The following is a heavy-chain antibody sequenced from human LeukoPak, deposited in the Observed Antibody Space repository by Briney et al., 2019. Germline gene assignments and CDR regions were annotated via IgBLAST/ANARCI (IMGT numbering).Heavy chain of an antibody. Sequence: GGSLRLSCAASGFTFSSYAISWVRQAPGKGLEWVSAISGSGGSTYYADSVKGRFTISRDNSKNTLYLQMNSLRVEDTAVYYCAKVYYYDSSGYYSPFDYWGQGTLVTVSS. J-gene: IGHJ4*02. CDR2: ISGSGGST. V-gene: IGHV3-23*01. CDR1: GFTFSSYA. D-gene: IGHD3-22*01. CDR3: AKVYYYDSSGYYSPFDY.